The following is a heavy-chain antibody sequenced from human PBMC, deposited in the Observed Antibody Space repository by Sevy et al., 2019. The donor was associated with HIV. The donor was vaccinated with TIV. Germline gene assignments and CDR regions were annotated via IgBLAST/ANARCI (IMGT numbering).Heavy chain of an antibody. Sequence: GGSLRLSCAASGFALNSFAMHWVRQTPDKGLEWLAVLSYDAADTYYADSVKGRFSISRDNSKNTLYLQMSSLMLEDTAVYYGARAGFPSNYQEHPRLYFDFWGQGTLVTVSS. CDR2: LSYDAADT. V-gene: IGHV3-30*07. CDR1: GFALNSFA. D-gene: IGHD1-7*01. CDR3: ARAGFPSNYQEHPRLYFDF. J-gene: IGHJ4*02.